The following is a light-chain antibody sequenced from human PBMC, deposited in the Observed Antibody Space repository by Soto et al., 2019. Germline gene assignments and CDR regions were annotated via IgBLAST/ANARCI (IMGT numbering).Light chain of an antibody. CDR1: QSVSNNY. J-gene: IGKJ1*01. Sequence: IGLPMYTATLSLSPGDRATLSCGASQSVSNNYLAWYQQKPGLAPRLLIYDASYRANGIPDRFSGSGSGTDFTPTISRLEPEDFVVYYCPQYGSPSWTFGQGTKVDIK. V-gene: IGKV3D-20*01. CDR2: DAS. CDR3: PQYGSPSWT.